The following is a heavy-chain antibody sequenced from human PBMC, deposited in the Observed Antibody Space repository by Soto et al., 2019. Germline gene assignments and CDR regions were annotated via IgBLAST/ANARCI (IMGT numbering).Heavy chain of an antibody. Sequence: EVQLVESGGGLVQPGESLRLSCIASGFTFSNYWMGWVRQAPGKGLERVANMGQGASEKYNVGSVKGRFISSRDNAKNSLSLQMNSLRADVTVVYNGATVVRGSSICYWGQGTLVTV. CDR2: MGQGASEK. V-gene: IGHV3-7*05. D-gene: IGHD2-2*01. CDR1: GFTFSNYW. J-gene: IGHJ4*02. CDR3: ATVVRGSSICY.